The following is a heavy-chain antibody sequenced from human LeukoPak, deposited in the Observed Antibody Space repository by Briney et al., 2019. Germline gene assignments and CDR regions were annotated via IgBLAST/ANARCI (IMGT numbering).Heavy chain of an antibody. J-gene: IGHJ4*02. CDR2: LSGSGGST. D-gene: IGHD1/OR15-1a*01. V-gene: IGHV3-23*01. CDR3: AKAWLEQGGMFDY. Sequence: PGGSLRLSCAASGFTFNTYSMNWVRQAPGEGLEWVSLLSGSGGSTYYADSVKGRFTISRDNSKNTLYLQMNSLRAEDTAVYYCAKAWLEQGGMFDYWGQGTPVTVSS. CDR1: GFTFNTYS.